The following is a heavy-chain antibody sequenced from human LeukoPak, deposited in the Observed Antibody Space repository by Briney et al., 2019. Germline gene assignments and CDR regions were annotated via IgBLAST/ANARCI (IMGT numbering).Heavy chain of an antibody. CDR2: IYTSGST. V-gene: IGHV4-4*07. CDR3: ARDSRIVVVIGGFDAFDI. D-gene: IGHD2-21*01. CDR1: GGSISSYY. J-gene: IGHJ3*02. Sequence: SETLSLTCTVSGGSISSYYWSWIRQPAGKGLEWIGRIYTSGSTNYNPSLKSRVTMSVDTSKNQFSLKLSSVTAADTAVYYCARDSRIVVVIGGFDAFDIWGQGTMVTVSS.